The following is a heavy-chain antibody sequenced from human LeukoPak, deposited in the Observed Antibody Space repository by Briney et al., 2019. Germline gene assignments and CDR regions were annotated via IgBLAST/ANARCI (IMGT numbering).Heavy chain of an antibody. CDR2: ISSSGSTI. J-gene: IGHJ4*02. CDR3: ARVDNYYYGSGNTIDY. CDR1: GFTFSSYE. Sequence: GGSLRLSCAASGFTFSSYEMNWVRQAPGKGLEWVSCISSSGSTIYYADSVKGRFTISRDNAKNSLYLQMNSLRAEDTAVYYCARVDNYYYGSGNTIDYWGQGTLVTVSS. V-gene: IGHV3-48*03. D-gene: IGHD3-10*01.